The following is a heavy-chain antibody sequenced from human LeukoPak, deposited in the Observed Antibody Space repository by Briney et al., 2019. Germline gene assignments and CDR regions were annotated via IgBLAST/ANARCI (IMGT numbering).Heavy chain of an antibody. D-gene: IGHD2-2*01. CDR2: ISPGDSDA. Sequence: GESLKISGKGSGYTFTNYYIGWVRQMPGKGLEWMGIISPGDSDARYSPSFQGQVTISADKSISTAYLRWSSLKASDTAIYYCARRYCSGISCNPYFFDYWGQGTLVTVSS. V-gene: IGHV5-51*01. CDR1: GYTFTNYY. J-gene: IGHJ4*02. CDR3: ARRYCSGISCNPYFFDY.